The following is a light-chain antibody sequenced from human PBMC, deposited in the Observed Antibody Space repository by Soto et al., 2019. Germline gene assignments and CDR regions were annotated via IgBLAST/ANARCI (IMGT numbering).Light chain of an antibody. Sequence: DIQMTQSPSTLSASVGDRVTITCRASQSISSWLAWYQQKPGKAPKLLIYKASSLESGVTSRFSGSGSGTEFTLTISSLQPDDFATYYCQLYNSSPWTFGQGTKVEIK. V-gene: IGKV1-5*03. J-gene: IGKJ1*01. CDR2: KAS. CDR3: QLYNSSPWT. CDR1: QSISSW.